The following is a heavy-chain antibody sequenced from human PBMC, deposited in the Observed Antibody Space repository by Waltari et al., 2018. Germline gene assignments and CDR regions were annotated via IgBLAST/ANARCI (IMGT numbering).Heavy chain of an antibody. Sequence: QVQLVESGGGVVQPGMSLRLSCAASGFGLSNFGMTWVRQAPGKGLEWVALAFFDGIKTDYADSVRGRFTISRDNSKNTLYLDINNLRVDDTGIYYCAKDAFGNTYLDHWGQGTVVTVSS. CDR3: AKDAFGNTYLDH. CDR2: AFFDGIKT. D-gene: IGHD3-10*01. V-gene: IGHV3-30*18. J-gene: IGHJ5*02. CDR1: GFGLSNFG.